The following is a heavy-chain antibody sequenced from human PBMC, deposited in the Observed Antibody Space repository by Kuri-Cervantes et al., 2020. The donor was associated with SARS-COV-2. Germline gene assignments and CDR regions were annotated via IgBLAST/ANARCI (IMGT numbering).Heavy chain of an antibody. CDR1: GGSFSGYY. CDR3: ARGLDFWSGYPSYYYYGMDV. Sequence: ESLKISCAVYGGSFSGYYWSWIRQPPGKGLERIGEINHSGSTNYNPSLKSRVTISVDTSKNQFSLKLSSVTAADTAVYYCARGLDFWSGYPSYYYYGMDVWGQGTTVTVSS. D-gene: IGHD3-3*01. CDR2: INHSGST. V-gene: IGHV4-34*01. J-gene: IGHJ6*02.